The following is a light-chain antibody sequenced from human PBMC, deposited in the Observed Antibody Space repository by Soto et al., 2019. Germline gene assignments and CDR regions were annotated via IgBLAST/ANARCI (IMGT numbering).Light chain of an antibody. V-gene: IGLV2-14*01. J-gene: IGLJ1*01. Sequence: QSALTQPASVSGSPGQSITISCTGTSSDIGGYNYVSWYQQHPGKAPKLMIYEVSNRPSGVSNRFSGSKSGNMASLTISGLQAEDEADYYCTSYTGSTTNYVFGTGTKLTVL. CDR3: TSYTGSTTNYV. CDR1: SSDIGGYNY. CDR2: EVS.